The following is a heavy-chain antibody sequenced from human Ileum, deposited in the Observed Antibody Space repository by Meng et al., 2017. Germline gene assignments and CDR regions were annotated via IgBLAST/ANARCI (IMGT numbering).Heavy chain of an antibody. CDR2: IRGDGSNI. V-gene: IGHV3-74*01. Sequence: GGSLRLSCAASGFTFSNCWMFWVRQGPGKGRVWVSSIRGDGSNIAYADSVKGRFTISRDNAKNTLCLQMNSLRAEDTAVYCCARDSGKASFDYWGQGSLVTVSS. CDR3: ARDSGKASFDY. J-gene: IGHJ4*02. CDR1: GFTFSNCW. D-gene: IGHD3-10*01.